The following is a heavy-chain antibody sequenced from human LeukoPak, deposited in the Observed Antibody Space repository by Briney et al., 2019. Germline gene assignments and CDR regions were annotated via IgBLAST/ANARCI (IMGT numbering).Heavy chain of an antibody. J-gene: IGHJ4*02. D-gene: IGHD1-7*01. CDR2: INPNNGDT. CDR3: ARFLFGTKFYFDF. CDR1: GYTFSAYY. Sequence: ASVKVSCKASGYTFSAYYIHWVRQAPGHGLEWMGWINPNNGDTVYAQRFQGRVTMTRDTSISTAYMELTGLSFDDTAVYYCARFLFGTKFYFDFWGQGTLVTVPS. V-gene: IGHV1-2*02.